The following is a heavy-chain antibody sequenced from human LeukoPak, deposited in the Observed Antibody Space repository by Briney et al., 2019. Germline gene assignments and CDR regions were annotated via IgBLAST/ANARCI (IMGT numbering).Heavy chain of an antibody. D-gene: IGHD2-2*01. CDR1: EFVFRNLW. J-gene: IGHJ4*02. CDR2: ISPRGTET. V-gene: IGHV3-7*01. Sequence: GGCLRLSCGASEFVFRNLWMTWVRQSPGNGLEWVANISPRGTETYYVDPFKGRFTISRDNARNLLFLQMNTLRADDTAVYFLGAFGYEAGIDLWGQGTLVAVSS. CDR3: GAFGYEAGIDL.